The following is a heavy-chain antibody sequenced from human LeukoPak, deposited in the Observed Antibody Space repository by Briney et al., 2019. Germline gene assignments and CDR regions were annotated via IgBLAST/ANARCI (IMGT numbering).Heavy chain of an antibody. CDR3: ARLVPAAIWGGSYFDY. D-gene: IGHD2-2*02. CDR1: GGSISSYY. J-gene: IGHJ4*02. CDR2: IYYSGST. V-gene: IGHV4-59*01. Sequence: SETLSLTCTVSGGSISSYYWSWIRQPPGKGLEWIGYIYYSGSTNYNPSLKSRVTISVDTSKNQFSLKLSSVTAADTAVYYCARLVPAAIWGGSYFDYWGQGTLVTVSS.